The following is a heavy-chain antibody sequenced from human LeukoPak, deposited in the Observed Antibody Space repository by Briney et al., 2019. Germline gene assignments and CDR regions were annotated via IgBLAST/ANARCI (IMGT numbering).Heavy chain of an antibody. Sequence: SETLSLTCSVSGGSISGTTHIWGWIRQPPGKGLEWIATIYYSESTKKSPSLKSRVTISLDTSRNQFSLKLSSVTAADTAVYYCARQGSSSWYGWYFDLWGRGSLVTVSS. V-gene: IGHV4-39*01. CDR1: GGSISGTTHI. CDR2: IYYSEST. D-gene: IGHD6-13*01. J-gene: IGHJ2*01. CDR3: ARQGSSSWYGWYFDL.